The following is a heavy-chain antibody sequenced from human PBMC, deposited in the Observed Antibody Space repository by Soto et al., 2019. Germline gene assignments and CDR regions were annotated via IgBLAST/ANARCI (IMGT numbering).Heavy chain of an antibody. J-gene: IGHJ4*02. CDR2: IYSGGST. V-gene: IGHV3-66*01. CDR3: ARDGRAARPSPFDY. CDR1: GFTVSSNY. Sequence: PGGSLRLSCAASGFTVSSNYMSWVRQAPGKGLEWVSVIYSGGSTYYADSVKGRFTISRDNSKNTLYLQMNSLRAEDTAVYYCARDGRAARPSPFDYWGQGTLVTVSS. D-gene: IGHD6-6*01.